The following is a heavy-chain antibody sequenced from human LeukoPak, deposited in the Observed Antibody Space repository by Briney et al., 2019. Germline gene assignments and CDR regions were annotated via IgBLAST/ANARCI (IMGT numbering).Heavy chain of an antibody. D-gene: IGHD3-16*01. CDR2: FDPEDGER. J-gene: IGHJ6*04. Sequence: ASVKVSCKASGYTLTELSMHWARQAPGKGLEWMGGFDPEDGERIYAQKFQGRLTMTEDTSTDTAYMELSSLRSEDTAVYYCATLIGDNYFGMDVWGKGTTVTVSS. CDR3: ATLIGDNYFGMDV. V-gene: IGHV1-24*01. CDR1: GYTLTELS.